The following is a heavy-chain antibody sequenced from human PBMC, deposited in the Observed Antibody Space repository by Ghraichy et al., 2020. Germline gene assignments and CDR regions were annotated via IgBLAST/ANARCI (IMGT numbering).Heavy chain of an antibody. V-gene: IGHV3-23*01. J-gene: IGHJ4*02. CDR3: TKNPSYYPSGSYFED. CDR2: ISGSGGRS. Sequence: GESLNISCVASGLTFGSYAMSWVRHLPGKGLECVSSISGSGGRSYYTDSVRGRLIISRDDSKNTLYLQMNSLRVEDTAIYYCTKNPSYYPSGSYFEDWGQGTLVTVSP. CDR1: GLTFGSYA. D-gene: IGHD3-10*01.